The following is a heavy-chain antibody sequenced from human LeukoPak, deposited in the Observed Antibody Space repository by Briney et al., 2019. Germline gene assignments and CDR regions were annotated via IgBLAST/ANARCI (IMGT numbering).Heavy chain of an antibody. CDR3: ARVIWATAMVTFDYYYDMDV. V-gene: IGHV1-69*05. D-gene: IGHD5-18*01. CDR1: GGTFSSYA. Sequence: ASVKVSCKASGGTFSSYAISWVRQAPGQGLEWMGGIIPIFGTANYAQKFQGRVTITTDESTSTAYMELSSLRSEDTAVYYCARVIWATAMVTFDYYYDMDVWGKGTTVTVSS. J-gene: IGHJ6*03. CDR2: IIPIFGTA.